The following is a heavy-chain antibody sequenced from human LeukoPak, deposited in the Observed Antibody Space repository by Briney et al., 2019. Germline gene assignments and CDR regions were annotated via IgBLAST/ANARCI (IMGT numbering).Heavy chain of an antibody. CDR3: ARDQGYASGAWSDAFNI. Sequence: SQTLLLTCAISGDSVSSNSAAWNWIRQSPSRGLEWLGRTYYRSKWYNDYAVSVKSRITINPDTSKNQFSLHLNSVTPEDTAVYYCARDQGYASGAWSDAFNIWGQGTMVTVSS. V-gene: IGHV6-1*01. CDR1: GDSVSSNSAA. D-gene: IGHD6-19*01. J-gene: IGHJ3*02. CDR2: TYYRSKWYN.